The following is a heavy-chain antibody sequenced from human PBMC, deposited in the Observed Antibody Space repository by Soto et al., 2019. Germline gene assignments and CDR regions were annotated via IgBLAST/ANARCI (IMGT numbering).Heavy chain of an antibody. CDR1: GGTFSSYA. CDR3: ARKSYSNFDKNDAFDI. D-gene: IGHD4-4*01. Sequence: QVQLVQSGAEVKKPGSSVKVSCKASGGTFSSYAISWVRQAPGQGLEWMGGIIPIFGTANYAQKFQGRVTITADEATSTAYMELSSLRSEDTAVYYCARKSYSNFDKNDAFDIWGQGTMVTVSS. J-gene: IGHJ3*02. V-gene: IGHV1-69*01. CDR2: IIPIFGTA.